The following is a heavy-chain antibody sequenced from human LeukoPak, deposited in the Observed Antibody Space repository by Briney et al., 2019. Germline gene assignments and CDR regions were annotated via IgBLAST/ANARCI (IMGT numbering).Heavy chain of an antibody. D-gene: IGHD5-24*01. CDR2: IDREDDK. CDR3: ARMGDGYNSGGVDY. J-gene: IGHJ4*02. Sequence: TLSLTCSVSDDSITMYYWTWIRQPPGKALEWLARIDREDDKYYSTSLKNRLTISKDTSKNQVVLTMTNMDPVDTAIYYCARMGDGYNSGGVDYWGQGTLVTVSS. V-gene: IGHV2-70*04. CDR1: DDSITMYY.